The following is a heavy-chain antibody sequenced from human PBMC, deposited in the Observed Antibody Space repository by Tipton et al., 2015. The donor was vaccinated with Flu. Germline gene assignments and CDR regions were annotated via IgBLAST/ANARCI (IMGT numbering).Heavy chain of an antibody. D-gene: IGHD3-10*02. V-gene: IGHV4-39*01. J-gene: IGHJ4*02. CDR1: GGSINSGSFY. CDR2: IYYTGYT. CDR3: ARHTGDSVRGLIDY. Sequence: TLSLTCTVSGGSINSGSFYWGWIRQPPGKGLEWIGTIYYTGYTYDNPSLKGRVIISVDTSRNQFSLKVNSVTAAGTAIYYCARHTGDSVRGLIDYWGQGTLVTVSS.